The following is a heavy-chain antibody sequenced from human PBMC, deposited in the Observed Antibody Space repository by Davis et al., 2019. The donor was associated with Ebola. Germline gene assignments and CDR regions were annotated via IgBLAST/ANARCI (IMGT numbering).Heavy chain of an antibody. J-gene: IGHJ4*02. CDR3: ARGRYGGYVGY. CDR2: ISAYNGNT. Sequence: ASVKVSCKASGYTFTSYDINWVRQATGQGLEWMGWISAYNGNTNYAQKLQGRVTMTTDTSTSTAYMELRSLRSDDTAVYYCARGRYGGYVGYWGQGTLVTVSS. CDR1: GYTFTSYD. V-gene: IGHV1-18*01. D-gene: IGHD4/OR15-4a*01.